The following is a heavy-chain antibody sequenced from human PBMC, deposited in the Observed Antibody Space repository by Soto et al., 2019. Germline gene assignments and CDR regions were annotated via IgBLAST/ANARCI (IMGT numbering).Heavy chain of an antibody. CDR1: GFTFSSYA. D-gene: IGHD4-17*01. V-gene: IGHV3-23*01. J-gene: IGHJ6*03. CDR3: AKSPPDYGELYYYYYYYMDV. Sequence: GGSLRLSCAASGFTFSSYAMSWVRQAPGKGLEWVSAISGSGGSTYYADSVKGRFTISRDNSKNTLYLQMNSLRAEDTAVYYCAKSPPDYGELYYYYYYYMDVWGQGTTVTVSS. CDR2: ISGSGGST.